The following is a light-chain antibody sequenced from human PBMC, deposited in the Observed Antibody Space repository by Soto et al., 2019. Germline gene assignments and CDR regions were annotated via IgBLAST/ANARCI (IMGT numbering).Light chain of an antibody. V-gene: IGKV3-20*01. CDR2: DAS. CDR1: QSISGRY. CDR3: QQYGSSPLT. J-gene: IGKJ4*01. Sequence: ETVLTQSPGTLSLSPGERASLSCRASQSISGRYLAWYQQKPGQAPRLLIDDASSRATGIPDRFSGSGSGTDFILPISRLEPEDFAVYYCQQYGSSPLTCCGGTKVEIK.